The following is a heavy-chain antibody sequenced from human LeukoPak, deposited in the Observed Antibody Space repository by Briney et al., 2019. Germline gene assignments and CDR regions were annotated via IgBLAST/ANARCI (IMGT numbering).Heavy chain of an antibody. D-gene: IGHD5-24*01. V-gene: IGHV4-59*12. CDR2: VYQSGGT. Sequence: SETLSLTCTVSGGSISSFYWGWIRQPPGKGLEWIGYVYQSGGTYYNPSLKSRVTIFVDMYKNQFSLKLSSVTAADTAVYYCAGTHRWPASGLDYWGQGTLVTVSS. CDR1: GGSISSFY. J-gene: IGHJ4*02. CDR3: AGTHRWPASGLDY.